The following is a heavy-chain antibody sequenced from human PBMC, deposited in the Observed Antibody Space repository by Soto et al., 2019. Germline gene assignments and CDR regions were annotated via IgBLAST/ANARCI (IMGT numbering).Heavy chain of an antibody. CDR2: ISGSGGST. CDR1: GFTFSSYA. J-gene: IGHJ2*01. V-gene: IGHV3-23*01. D-gene: IGHD6-6*01. Sequence: GGSLRLSCAASGFTFSSYAMSWVRQAPGKGLEWVSAISGSGGSTYYADSVKGRFTISRDNSKNTLYLQMNSLRAEDMAVYYCAKGYSSSSYWYFDLWGRGTLVTVSS. CDR3: AKGYSSSSYWYFDL.